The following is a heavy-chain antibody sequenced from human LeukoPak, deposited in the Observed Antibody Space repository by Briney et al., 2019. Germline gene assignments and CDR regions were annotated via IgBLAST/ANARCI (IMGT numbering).Heavy chain of an antibody. CDR3: AKFLPTHIVVANYYFDY. J-gene: IGHJ4*02. D-gene: IGHD2-21*01. CDR2: INGSGGST. V-gene: IGHV3-23*01. CDR1: GFTFSSYA. Sequence: PWGSLSLSCAASGFTFSSYAMSWVRQAPGKGLEWVGAINGSGGSTYYAASVKGRFTISRDNSKNTLYLQMNSLRAEDTAVYYCAKFLPTHIVVANYYFDYWGQGTLVTVSS.